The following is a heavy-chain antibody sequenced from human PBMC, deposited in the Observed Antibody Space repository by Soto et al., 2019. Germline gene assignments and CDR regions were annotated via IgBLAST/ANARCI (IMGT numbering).Heavy chain of an antibody. CDR3: ARSGLSYDFWSGYNFDY. V-gene: IGHV4-59*08. CDR2: IYYSGST. CDR1: GGSISSYY. D-gene: IGHD3-3*01. J-gene: IGHJ4*02. Sequence: QVQLQESGPGLVKPSETLSLTCTVSGGSISSYYWSWIRQPPGKGLEWIGYIYYSGSTNYNPSLKSRVTISVDTSKNQFSLKLSSVTAADTAVYYCARSGLSYDFWSGYNFDYWGQGTLVTVSS.